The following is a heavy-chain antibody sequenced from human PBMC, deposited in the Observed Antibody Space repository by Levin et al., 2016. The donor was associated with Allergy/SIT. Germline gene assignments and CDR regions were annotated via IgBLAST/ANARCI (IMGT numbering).Heavy chain of an antibody. D-gene: IGHD6-13*01. CDR2: ISRNSGSR. CDR3: VKALASAGDTLFDY. CDR1: GFTFDDYA. J-gene: IGHJ4*02. Sequence: SLKISCAASGFTFDDYAMHWVRQAPGKGLEWVSGISRNSGSRNYAASVKGRFTVSRDNAKNSLYLQMTSLRTEDTALYYCVKALASAGDTLFDYWGQGTLVTVSS. V-gene: IGHV3-9*01.